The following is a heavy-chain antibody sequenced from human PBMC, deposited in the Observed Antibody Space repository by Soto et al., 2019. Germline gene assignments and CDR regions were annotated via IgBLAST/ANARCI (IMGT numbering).Heavy chain of an antibody. D-gene: IGHD3-10*01. V-gene: IGHV1-46*01. CDR3: ARDYYGSGNLDPQTKRFDY. CDR1: GYTFTSYY. Sequence: ASVKVSCKASGYTFTSYYMHWVRQAPGQGLEWMGLINPSGGSTSYAQKFQGRVTMTRDTSTSTVYMELSSLRSEDTAVYYCARDYYGSGNLDPQTKRFDYWGQGTLVTVSS. J-gene: IGHJ4*02. CDR2: INPSGGST.